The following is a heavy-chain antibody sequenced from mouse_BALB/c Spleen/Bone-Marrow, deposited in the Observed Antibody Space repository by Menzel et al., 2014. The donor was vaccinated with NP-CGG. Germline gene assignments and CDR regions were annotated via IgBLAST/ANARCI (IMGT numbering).Heavy chain of an antibody. J-gene: IGHJ4*01. V-gene: IGHV5-12*01. CDR1: GFTFSDYY. D-gene: IGHD2-4*01. CDR2: ISNGGGST. CDR3: STMITTPYALDY. Sequence: EVKLVESGGGSVQPGGSLKLSCAASGFTFSDYYMYWVRQTPEKRLEWVAYISNGGGSTYYPDTIKGRFTISRDNAKNTLFLQMSRLKSEDTAVYFCSTMITTPYALDYWGQGTPVTVSS.